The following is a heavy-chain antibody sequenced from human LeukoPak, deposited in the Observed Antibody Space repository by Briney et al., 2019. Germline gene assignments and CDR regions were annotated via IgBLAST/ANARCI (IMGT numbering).Heavy chain of an antibody. Sequence: ASVKVSCKASGYTFTGYYMHWVRQAPGQGLEWMGWINPNSGGTNYAQKFQGRVTMTRDTSISTAYMELSRLRSDDTAVYYCARVAAAGITQKYYMDVWGKGTTVTVSS. D-gene: IGHD6-13*01. CDR1: GYTFTGYY. CDR3: ARVAAAGITQKYYMDV. J-gene: IGHJ6*03. V-gene: IGHV1-2*02. CDR2: INPNSGGT.